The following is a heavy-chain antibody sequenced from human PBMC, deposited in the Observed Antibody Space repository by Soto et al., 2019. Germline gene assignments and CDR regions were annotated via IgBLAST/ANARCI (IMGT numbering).Heavy chain of an antibody. D-gene: IGHD6-13*01. CDR2: ISENSTST. CDR3: TRGGSGNWSPYFDY. Sequence: PGGSLRLSCEVSGLSFSDKYMSWIRQAPGKGLEWVSYISENSTSTNYAESVKGRFTISRDNAKKSLYLQMNSLRVEDTAVYYCTRGGSGNWSPYFDYWGQGILVTVSS. J-gene: IGHJ4*02. V-gene: IGHV3-11*06. CDR1: GLSFSDKY.